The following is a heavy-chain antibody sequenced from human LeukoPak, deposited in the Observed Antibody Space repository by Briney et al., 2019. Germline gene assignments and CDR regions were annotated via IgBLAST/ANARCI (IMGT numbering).Heavy chain of an antibody. CDR3: ARASIIVVVPAARGPFDY. CDR1: GGSLSSYY. V-gene: IGHV4-59*12. J-gene: IGHJ4*02. D-gene: IGHD2-2*01. Sequence: PSETLSLTCTVSGGSLSSYYWSWVRQPPGKGLEWIGYIYYSGSTNYNPSLKSRVTISVDTSKNQFSLKLSSVTAADTAVYYCARASIIVVVPAARGPFDYWGQGTLVTVSS. CDR2: IYYSGST.